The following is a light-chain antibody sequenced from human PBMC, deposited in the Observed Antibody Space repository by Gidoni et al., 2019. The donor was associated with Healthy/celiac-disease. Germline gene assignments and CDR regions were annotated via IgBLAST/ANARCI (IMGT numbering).Light chain of an antibody. CDR2: GAS. CDR3: QQYNNWPPMYT. Sequence: EIVMTQSPATLSVSPGERATLSCRASQSVSSNLAWYQQKPGQAPRLLIYGASTRTEFTLTISSLQSEDFAVYYCQQYNNWPPMYTFGQGTKLEIK. V-gene: IGKV3-15*01. J-gene: IGKJ2*01. CDR1: QSVSSN.